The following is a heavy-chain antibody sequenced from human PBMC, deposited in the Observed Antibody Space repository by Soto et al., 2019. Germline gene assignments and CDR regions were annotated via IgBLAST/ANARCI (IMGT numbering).Heavy chain of an antibody. CDR3: VNQYNWNYVFVY. CDR1: GFTFSNYA. J-gene: IGHJ4*02. D-gene: IGHD1-7*01. V-gene: IGHV3-64D*08. CDR2: ISSNGFST. Sequence: LRLSCSPSGFTFSNYAMHWVRQAPGKGLEYVSAISSNGFSTYYADSVKVRFTISRDNSKNILYLQMSSLRAEDTAVYYCVNQYNWNYVFVYWGQGTLVTVSS.